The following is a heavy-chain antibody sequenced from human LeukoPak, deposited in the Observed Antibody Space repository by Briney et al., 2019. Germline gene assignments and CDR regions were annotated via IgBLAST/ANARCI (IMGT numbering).Heavy chain of an antibody. V-gene: IGHV1-2*02. CDR1: GYTFTGYY. D-gene: IGHD4-11*01. CDR3: ARYSTVKPHGSYYYGMDV. Sequence: ASVKVSCKASGYTFTGYYMHWVRQAPGQGLEWMGWINPNSGGTNYAQKFQGRVTMTRDTSISTAYMELSRLRSDDTAVYYCARYSTVKPHGSYYYGMDVWGQGTTVTVSS. J-gene: IGHJ6*02. CDR2: INPNSGGT.